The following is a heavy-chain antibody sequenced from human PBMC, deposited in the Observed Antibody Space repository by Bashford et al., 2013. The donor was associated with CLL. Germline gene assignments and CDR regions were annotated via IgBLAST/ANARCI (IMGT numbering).Heavy chain of an antibody. CDR1: GYSFITYG. CDR3: ARDCGRECVRASHYYFDL. Sequence: ASVKVSCKASGYSFITYGISWVRQAPGQGLEWMGWISTYNGNTNYARNVQGRVVLTTDTSTSTAYMELRSLRSDDTAVYYCARDCGRECVRASHYYFDLWGRGTLVTVSS. J-gene: IGHJ2*01. CDR2: ISTYNGNT. D-gene: IGHD2-21*01. V-gene: IGHV1-18*01.